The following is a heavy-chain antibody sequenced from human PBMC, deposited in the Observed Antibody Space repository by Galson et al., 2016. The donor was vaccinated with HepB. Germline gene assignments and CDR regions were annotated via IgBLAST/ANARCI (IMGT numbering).Heavy chain of an antibody. D-gene: IGHD1-1*01. CDR2: INSDGSST. Sequence: SLRLSCAASGFTFSTYWMHWVRQAPGKGLVYVSRINSDGSSTTYADSVKGRFTISRDNAKNTLYLQMNSLRAEDTAVYYCAKGRTGTTGPVEYWGQGTLVTVSS. V-gene: IGHV3-74*01. CDR1: GFTFSTYW. CDR3: AKGRTGTTGPVEY. J-gene: IGHJ4*02.